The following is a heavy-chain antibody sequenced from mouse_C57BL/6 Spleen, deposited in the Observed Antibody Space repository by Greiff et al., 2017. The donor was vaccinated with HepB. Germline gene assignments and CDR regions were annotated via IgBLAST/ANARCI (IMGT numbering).Heavy chain of an antibody. D-gene: IGHD1-1*01. CDR3: ARIKKIVATYFDY. CDR2: TNPTNGRT. J-gene: IGHJ2*01. V-gene: IGHV1S81*02. CDR1: GYTFTSYW. Sequence: VQLQQSGAELVKAGASVKMSCKASGYTFTSYWMHWVKQRLGQGLEWFAETNPTNGRTYYNEKFKSKATLTVDKSSSTAYMLLSGPTFDDSAVYYWARIKKIVATYFDYWGQGTTLTVSS.